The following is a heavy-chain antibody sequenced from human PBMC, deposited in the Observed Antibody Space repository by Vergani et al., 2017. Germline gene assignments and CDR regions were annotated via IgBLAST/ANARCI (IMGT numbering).Heavy chain of an antibody. CDR2: IKSKTDGGTT. Sequence: EVQLVESGGGLVQPGGSLRLSCAASGFTFSSYSMNWVRQAPGKGLEWVGRIKSKTDGGTTDYAAPVKGRFTISRDNSKNTLYLQMNSLRAEDTAVYYCARTSGSNWFDPWGQGTLVTVSS. J-gene: IGHJ5*02. V-gene: IGHV3-15*01. CDR3: ARTSGSNWFDP. D-gene: IGHD1-26*01. CDR1: GFTFSSYS.